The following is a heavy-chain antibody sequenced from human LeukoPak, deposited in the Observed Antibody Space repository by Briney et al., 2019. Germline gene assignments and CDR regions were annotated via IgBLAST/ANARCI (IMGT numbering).Heavy chain of an antibody. Sequence: GESLEISCKGSGYSFTSYWIGWVRQMPGKGLEWMGNIYPGDSDTRYSPSFQGQVTISADKSISTAYLQWSSLKASDTAMYYCARCVNYDSSGSNAFDIWGQGTMVTVSS. V-gene: IGHV5-51*01. J-gene: IGHJ3*02. D-gene: IGHD3-22*01. CDR3: ARCVNYDSSGSNAFDI. CDR1: GYSFTSYW. CDR2: IYPGDSDT.